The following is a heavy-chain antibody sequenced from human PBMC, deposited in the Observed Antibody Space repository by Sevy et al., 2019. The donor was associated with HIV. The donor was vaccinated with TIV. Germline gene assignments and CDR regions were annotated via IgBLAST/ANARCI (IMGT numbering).Heavy chain of an antibody. CDR3: ARLKLHYDPYYFDL. D-gene: IGHD3-16*01. V-gene: IGHV3-7*01. J-gene: IGHJ4*02. CDR1: GLTFSDYW. CDR2: IKQDGSKK. Sequence: GGSLRLSCAASGLTFSDYWMSWVRQAPEKGLEWVANIKQDGSKKYYVDSIKGRFIVSRDNAKKSLYLEMSSLRAEDTAGYYCARLKLHYDPYYFDLWGQGTLVTVSS.